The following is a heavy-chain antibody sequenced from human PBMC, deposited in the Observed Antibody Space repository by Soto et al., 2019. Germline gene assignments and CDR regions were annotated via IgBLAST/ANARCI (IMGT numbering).Heavy chain of an antibody. Sequence: QVQLQESGPGLVKPSQTLSLTCTVSGASISNNGYSWSWIRQHPVKGLEWVGSRNNRDDTYYNPSLKSQVTISLDTSKNQFTLRLISVTAADTALYFCARGGSGWKALNWFESWGQGTLVTVSS. CDR1: GASISNNGYS. CDR3: ARGGSGWKALNWFES. V-gene: IGHV4-31*01. CDR2: RNNRDDT. J-gene: IGHJ5*01. D-gene: IGHD6-19*01.